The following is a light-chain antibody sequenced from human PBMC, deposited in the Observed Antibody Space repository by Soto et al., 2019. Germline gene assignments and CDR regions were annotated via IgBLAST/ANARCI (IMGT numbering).Light chain of an antibody. CDR3: QQYGSSPLT. CDR1: QSVSSSY. J-gene: IGKJ4*01. V-gene: IGKV3-20*01. CDR2: GAS. Sequence: EIVLTQSPGTLSLSPGERATLSCRASQSVSSSYLAWYWQKPGQAPRLLIYGASSRATGIPDRFSGSGSGTDFTLTISRLEPEDFAVYYCQQYGSSPLTFGRGTKVDI.